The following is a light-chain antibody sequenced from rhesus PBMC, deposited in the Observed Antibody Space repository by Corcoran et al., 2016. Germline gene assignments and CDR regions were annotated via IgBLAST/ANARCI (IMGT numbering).Light chain of an antibody. J-gene: IGKJ4*01. CDR3: QQSCRWPLT. V-gene: IGKV3-42*01. Sequence: EIVMTQSPATLSSSPGERATLSCWVSQSVSSSLAWYQPKPGQAPQLLLYGAPSRATGIPDRFSGSGSGTEFTLTLSRLGPEDVGVYDCQQSCRWPLTFDGGTKVELK. CDR2: GAP. CDR1: QSVSSS.